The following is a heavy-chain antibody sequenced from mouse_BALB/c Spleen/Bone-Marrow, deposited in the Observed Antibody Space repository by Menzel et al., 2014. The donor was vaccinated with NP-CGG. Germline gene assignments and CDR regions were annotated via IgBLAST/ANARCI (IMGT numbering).Heavy chain of an antibody. CDR1: GFTFSSFG. CDR2: ISSGSSTI. V-gene: IGHV5-17*02. CDR3: ARLTFPTATYYYAMDY. J-gene: IGHJ4*01. Sequence: EVHLVESGGGLVQPGGSRKLSCAASGFTFSSFGMHWVRQAPEKGLEWVAYISSGSSTIYYADTVKGRFTISKDNPKNTLCLQMTGLRSEDTAMYYCARLTFPTATYYYAMDYWGQGTSVTSPQ. D-gene: IGHD1-2*01.